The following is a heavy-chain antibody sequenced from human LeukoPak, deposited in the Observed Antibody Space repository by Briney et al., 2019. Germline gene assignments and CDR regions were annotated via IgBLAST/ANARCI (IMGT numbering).Heavy chain of an antibody. CDR3: ARDERYDSSGYPFDY. V-gene: IGHV4-39*02. Sequence: SETLSLTCTVSGGSISNTNYYWDWVRQPPGKGLEWIGSIYYSGNTYCNPSLKSRVTMSVDTSKSQFSLKMSSVTAADTAVYYCARDERYDSSGYPFDYWGLGTLVTVSS. CDR2: IYYSGNT. D-gene: IGHD3-22*01. CDR1: GGSISNTNYY. J-gene: IGHJ4*02.